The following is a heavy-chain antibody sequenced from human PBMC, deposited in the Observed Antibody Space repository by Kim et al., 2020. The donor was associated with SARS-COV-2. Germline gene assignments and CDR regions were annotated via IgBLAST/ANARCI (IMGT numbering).Heavy chain of an antibody. J-gene: IGHJ5*02. CDR3: ARSGSGRGLS. D-gene: IGHD2-15*01. Sequence: SETLSLTCAVSGGSVSSGSYYWSWIRQPPGKGLEWIAYIHNSGSTNYNPSLKSRVIISVDASKNQFSLRLTSVTAADTAVYYCARSGSGRGLSWGQGTLV. CDR1: GGSVSSGSYY. CDR2: IHNSGST. V-gene: IGHV4-61*01.